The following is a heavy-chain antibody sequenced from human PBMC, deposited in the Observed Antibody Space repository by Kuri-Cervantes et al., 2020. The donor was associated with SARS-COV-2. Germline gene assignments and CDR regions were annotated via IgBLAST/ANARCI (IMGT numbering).Heavy chain of an antibody. J-gene: IGHJ5*02. Sequence: SVKVSCKASGGTFSSYAISWVRQAPGQGLEWMGGIIPIFGTANYAQKFQGRVTITADESTSTAYMELSSLRSEDTAVYYCVREGAIFGANWFDPWGQGTPVTVSS. V-gene: IGHV1-69*13. D-gene: IGHD3-3*01. CDR2: IIPIFGTA. CDR1: GGTFSSYA. CDR3: VREGAIFGANWFDP.